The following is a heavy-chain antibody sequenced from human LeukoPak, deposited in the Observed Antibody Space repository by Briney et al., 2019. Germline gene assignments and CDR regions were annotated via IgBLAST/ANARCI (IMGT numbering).Heavy chain of an antibody. CDR1: GYTFTSYD. J-gene: IGHJ3*02. CDR2: MNPNRGGT. CDR3: ARGVVTHDAFDI. D-gene: IGHD4-23*01. V-gene: IGHV1-2*02. Sequence: ASVKVSCKASGYTFTSYDINWVRQATGQGLEWMGWMNPNRGGTNYAQKFQGRVTMTRDTSISTAYMELSRLRSDDTAVYYCARGVVTHDAFDIWGQGTMVTVSS.